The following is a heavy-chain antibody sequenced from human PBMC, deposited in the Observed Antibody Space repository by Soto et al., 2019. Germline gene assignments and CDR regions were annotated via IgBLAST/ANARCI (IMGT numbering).Heavy chain of an antibody. Sequence: GGSLRLSCAASGFTFSSYATSWVRQAPGKGLEWVSAISGSGGSTYYADSVKGRFTISRDNSKNTLYLQMNSLRAEDMAVYYCAKDRLVVAGTSEFDYWGQGTLVTVSS. D-gene: IGHD6-19*01. V-gene: IGHV3-23*01. CDR2: ISGSGGST. CDR3: AKDRLVVAGTSEFDY. CDR1: GFTFSSYA. J-gene: IGHJ4*02.